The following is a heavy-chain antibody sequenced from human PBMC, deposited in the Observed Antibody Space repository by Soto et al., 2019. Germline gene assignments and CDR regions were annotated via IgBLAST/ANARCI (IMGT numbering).Heavy chain of an antibody. V-gene: IGHV1-18*04. D-gene: IGHD3-16*01. Sequence: ASVEVSCKASGYTFTMYVSSLFLHSPLQGLELMGWISAYNGNTNYAQKLQGRVTMTTDTSTSTAYMELRSLRSDDTAVYYGARDGIQRYKWLEQWGPGTRLTVSS. CDR1: GYTFTMYV. J-gene: IGHJ5*02. CDR2: ISAYNGNT. CDR3: ARDGIQRYKWLEQ.